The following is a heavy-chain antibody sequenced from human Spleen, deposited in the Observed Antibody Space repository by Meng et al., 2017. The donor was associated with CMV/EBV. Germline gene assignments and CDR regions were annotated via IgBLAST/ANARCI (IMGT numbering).Heavy chain of an antibody. CDR2: ISYDETNN. CDR3: ARAAAGLDY. J-gene: IGHJ4*02. Sequence: SFTGSGFTVMSYAMHWVRQAPGKGLQWVALISYDETNNYYADSVKGRFTVSRDNSKNTVSLQMNSLRVEDTAVYYCARAAAGLDYWGQGTLVTVSS. V-gene: IGHV3-30-3*01. D-gene: IGHD6-13*01. CDR1: GFTVMSYA.